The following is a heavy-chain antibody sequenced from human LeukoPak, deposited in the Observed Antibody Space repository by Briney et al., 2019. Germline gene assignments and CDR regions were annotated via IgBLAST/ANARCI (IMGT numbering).Heavy chain of an antibody. CDR3: ARVGDSGYDFKFDY. CDR1: GYTFTSYD. J-gene: IGHJ4*02. V-gene: IGHV1-8*01. CDR2: MNPNSGNT. D-gene: IGHD5-12*01. Sequence: ASVKVSCKASGYTFTSYDINWVRQATGQGLEWMGWMNPNSGNTGYAQKFQGRVTMTRNTSISTAYMELSSLRSDDTAVYYCARVGDSGYDFKFDYWGQGTLVTVSS.